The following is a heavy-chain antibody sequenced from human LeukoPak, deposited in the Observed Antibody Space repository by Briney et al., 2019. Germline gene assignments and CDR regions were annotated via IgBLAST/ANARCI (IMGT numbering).Heavy chain of an antibody. Sequence: GGSLRLSCAASEFTFSNYGIHWVRQAPGKGLEWVAVISYDGLNKNHADSVKGRFTISRDNSRNTLSLQMNSLRVEDTAVYYCAKGVRSGYDRLDYWGQGALVTVSS. CDR2: ISYDGLNK. CDR1: EFTFSNYG. V-gene: IGHV3-30*18. D-gene: IGHD5-12*01. CDR3: AKGVRSGYDRLDY. J-gene: IGHJ4*02.